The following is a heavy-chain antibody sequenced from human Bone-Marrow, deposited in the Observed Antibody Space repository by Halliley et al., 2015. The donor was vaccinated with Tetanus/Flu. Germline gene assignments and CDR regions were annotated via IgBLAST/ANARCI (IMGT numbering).Heavy chain of an antibody. D-gene: IGHD2-8*01. CDR2: ISSYTGNT. J-gene: IGHJ4*02. V-gene: IGHV1-18*01. CDR3: GSNGGQLAVSFFDY. Sequence: WMGWISSYTGNTEYAQKFQGRVTMTTDTSTSTAYRVLGSLRSDDTAVYYCGSNGGQLAVSFFDYWGQGTLVTVSS.